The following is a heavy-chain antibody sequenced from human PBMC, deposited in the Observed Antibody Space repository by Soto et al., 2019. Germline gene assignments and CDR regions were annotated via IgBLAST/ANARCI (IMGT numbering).Heavy chain of an antibody. J-gene: IGHJ4*02. V-gene: IGHV3-48*03. CDR3: ASYRTYYYDSSGFDED. CDR2: ISSSGSTI. D-gene: IGHD3-22*01. Sequence: GGSLRLSCAASGFTFSSYEMNWVRQGPGKGLEWVSYISSSGSTIYYADSVKGRFTISRDNAKNSLYLQMNSLRAEDTAVYYCASYRTYYYDSSGFDEDWGQGTLVTVSS. CDR1: GFTFSSYE.